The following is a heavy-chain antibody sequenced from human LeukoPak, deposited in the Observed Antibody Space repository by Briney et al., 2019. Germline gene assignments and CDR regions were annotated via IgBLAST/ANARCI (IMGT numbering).Heavy chain of an antibody. D-gene: IGHD3-3*01. CDR1: GGSISSGGYY. Sequence: SQTLSLTCTVSGGSISSGGYYWSWIRQHPGKGLEWIGYIYYSGSTYYNPSLKSRVTISVDTSKNQFSLKLSSVTAADTAMYYCARVVFWSGYVDYWGQGALVTVSS. CDR2: IYYSGST. CDR3: ARVVFWSGYVDY. J-gene: IGHJ4*02. V-gene: IGHV4-31*03.